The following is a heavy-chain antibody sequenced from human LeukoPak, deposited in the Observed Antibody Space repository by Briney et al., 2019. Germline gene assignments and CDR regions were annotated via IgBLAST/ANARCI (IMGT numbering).Heavy chain of an antibody. CDR1: GGSISSGSYY. CDR3: ARGGYCSSTSCSGAAFDI. V-gene: IGHV4-61*02. J-gene: IGHJ3*02. CDR2: IYTSGST. Sequence: SQTLSLTCTVSGGSISSGSYYWSWIRQPAGKGLEWIGRIYTSGSTNYNPSLKSRVTISVDTSKNQFSLKLSSVTAADTAVYYCARGGYCSSTSCSGAAFDIWGQGTMVTVSS. D-gene: IGHD2-2*01.